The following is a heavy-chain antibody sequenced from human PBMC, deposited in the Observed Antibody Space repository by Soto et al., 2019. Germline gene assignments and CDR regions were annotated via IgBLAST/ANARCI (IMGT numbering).Heavy chain of an antibody. CDR1: GGTFSSDG. J-gene: IGHJ4*02. CDR2: IIPFLDVT. Sequence: GGPVKVSRKASGGTFSSDGINWVRQTPGQGLEWMGRIIPFLDVTNYAQKFQGRVTITADKATSIAYLELNSLKSEDTAVYYCARSRSCTSATCYTPQPFDYWSQGALVTVSS. D-gene: IGHD2-2*02. CDR3: ARSRSCTSATCYTPQPFDY. V-gene: IGHV1-69*04.